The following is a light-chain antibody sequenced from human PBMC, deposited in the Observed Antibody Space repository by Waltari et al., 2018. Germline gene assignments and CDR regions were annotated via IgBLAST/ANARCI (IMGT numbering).Light chain of an antibody. Sequence: QSVLTQPPSVSGAPGPRVTISCTGSSSNTGAGYDVHRYQQLPGTAPKLLLYGNSNRPSGVPDRFSGSKSGTSASLAITGLQAEDEADYYCQSYDSSLSGRVFGGGTKLTVL. CDR3: QSYDSSLSGRV. J-gene: IGLJ3*02. CDR1: SSNTGAGYD. V-gene: IGLV1-40*01. CDR2: GNS.